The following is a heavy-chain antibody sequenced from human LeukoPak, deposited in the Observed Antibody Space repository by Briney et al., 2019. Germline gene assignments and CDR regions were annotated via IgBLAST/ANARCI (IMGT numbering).Heavy chain of an antibody. CDR2: ISAYNGNT. J-gene: IGHJ5*02. CDR1: GYTFTSYG. Sequence: ASVKVSCKASGYTFTSYGISWVRQAPGQGLEWMGWISAYNGNTNCAQKLQGRVTMTTDTSTSTAYMELRSLRSDDTAVYYCARSLVAIVVVPAAIPPNWFDPWGQGTLVTVSS. D-gene: IGHD2-2*02. CDR3: ARSLVAIVVVPAAIPPNWFDP. V-gene: IGHV1-18*04.